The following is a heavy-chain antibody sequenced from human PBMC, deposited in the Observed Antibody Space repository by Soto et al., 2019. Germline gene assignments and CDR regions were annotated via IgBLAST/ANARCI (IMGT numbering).Heavy chain of an antibody. CDR1: GFTFSNAW. CDR2: IKSKTDGGTT. CDR3: TTVGYNWNYGSYGALDY. V-gene: IGHV3-15*01. D-gene: IGHD1-7*01. J-gene: IGHJ4*02. Sequence: GGSLRLSCAASGFTFSNAWMSWVRQAPGRGLEWVGRIKSKTDGGTTDYAAPVKGGFTISRDDSKNTLYLQMNSLKTEDTAVYYCTTVGYNWNYGSYGALDYWGQGTLVTVSS.